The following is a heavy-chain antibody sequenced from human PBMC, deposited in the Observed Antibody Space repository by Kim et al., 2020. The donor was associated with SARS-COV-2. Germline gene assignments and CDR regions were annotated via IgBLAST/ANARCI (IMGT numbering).Heavy chain of an antibody. CDR3: ARGRQGVDCSGGSCYAPHFDY. V-gene: IGHV4-34*01. D-gene: IGHD2-15*01. J-gene: IGHJ4*02. Sequence: SETLSLTCAVYGGSFSGYYWSWIRQPPGKGLEWIGEINHSGSTNYNPSLKSRVTISVDTSKNQFSLKLSSVTAADTAVYYCARGRQGVDCSGGSCYAPHFDYWGQGTLVTVSS. CDR1: GGSFSGYY. CDR2: INHSGST.